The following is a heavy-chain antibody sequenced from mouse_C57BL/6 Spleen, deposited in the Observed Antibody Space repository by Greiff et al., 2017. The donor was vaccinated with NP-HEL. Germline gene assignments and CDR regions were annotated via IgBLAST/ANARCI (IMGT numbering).Heavy chain of an antibody. J-gene: IGHJ4*01. D-gene: IGHD1-1*01. CDR1: GYTFTDYY. CDR2: INPYNGGT. CDR3: ARSYYYGSSYAMDY. V-gene: IGHV1-19*01. Sequence: VQLKQSGPVLVKPGASVKMSCKASGYTFTDYYMNWVKQSHGKSLEWIGVINPYNGGTSYNQKFKGKATLTVDKSSSTAYMELNSLTSEDSAVYYCARSYYYGSSYAMDYWGQGTSVTVSS.